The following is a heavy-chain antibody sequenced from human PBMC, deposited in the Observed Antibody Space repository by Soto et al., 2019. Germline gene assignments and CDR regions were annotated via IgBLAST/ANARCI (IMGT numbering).Heavy chain of an antibody. J-gene: IGHJ6*02. Sequence: PGESLKISCKGSGYSFTSYWISWVRQLPGKGLEWMGRIDPSDSYTNYSPSFQGHVTISADKSISTAYLQWSSLKASDTAMYYCAREKRFYYGMDVWGQGTTVTVSS. CDR2: IDPSDSYT. CDR1: GYSFTSYW. CDR3: AREKRFYYGMDV. V-gene: IGHV5-10-1*01.